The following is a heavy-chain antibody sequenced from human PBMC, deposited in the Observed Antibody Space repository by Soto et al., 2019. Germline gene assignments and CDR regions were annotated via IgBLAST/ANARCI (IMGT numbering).Heavy chain of an antibody. CDR1: GYTFTSYG. Sequence: ASVKVSCKASGYTFTSYGISWVRQAPGQGLEWMGWISAYNGNTNYAQKLQGRVTMTTDTSTSTAYMELRSLRFDDTAVYYCAREVLSFFGGELYYYYMDGWGKGTTVTVSS. D-gene: IGHD3-10*01. CDR3: AREVLSFFGGELYYYYMDG. CDR2: ISAYNGNT. V-gene: IGHV1-18*01. J-gene: IGHJ6*03.